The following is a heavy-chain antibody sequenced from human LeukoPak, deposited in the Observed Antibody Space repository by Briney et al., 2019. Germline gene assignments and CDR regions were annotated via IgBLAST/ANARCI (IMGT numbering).Heavy chain of an antibody. CDR3: AKDTYSSSLTGFDY. CDR1: GFTFDDYA. Sequence: GGSLRLSCAASGFTFDDYAMHWVRQAPGKGLEWVSGISWNSNSIGYADSVKGRFIISRDNARSSLYLQMNSLRAEDTALYYCAKDTYSSSLTGFDYWGQGTLVTVSS. J-gene: IGHJ4*02. CDR2: ISWNSNSI. V-gene: IGHV3-9*01. D-gene: IGHD6-6*01.